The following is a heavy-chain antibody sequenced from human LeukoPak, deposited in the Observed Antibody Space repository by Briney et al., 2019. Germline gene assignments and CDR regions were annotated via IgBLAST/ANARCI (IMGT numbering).Heavy chain of an antibody. Sequence: PGASLRLSCAASGFTFGSYAMSWVRQAPGKGLEWVSTISGSDDSTYYADSVKGRFTISRDNSKNTLYLQMISLRAEDTAVYYCAKDLSDYDFWSGPGYFDYWGQGTLVTVSS. D-gene: IGHD3-3*01. CDR3: AKDLSDYDFWSGPGYFDY. V-gene: IGHV3-23*01. J-gene: IGHJ4*02. CDR1: GFTFGSYA. CDR2: ISGSDDST.